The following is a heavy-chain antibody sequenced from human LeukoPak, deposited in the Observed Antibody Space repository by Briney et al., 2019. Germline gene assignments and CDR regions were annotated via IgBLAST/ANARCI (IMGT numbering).Heavy chain of an antibody. J-gene: IGHJ4*02. D-gene: IGHD2-15*01. CDR2: ISSSGSTI. CDR3: ARHSLEGCNVGSCATFFDY. CDR1: GFTFSDYY. V-gene: IGHV3-11*01. Sequence: GGSLRLSCAASGFTFSDYYMSWIRQAPGKGLEWVSYISSSGSTIYYADSVKGRFTISRDNAKNSLYLQMNSLRAEDTAVYYCARHSLEGCNVGSCATFFDYWGQGTLVTVSS.